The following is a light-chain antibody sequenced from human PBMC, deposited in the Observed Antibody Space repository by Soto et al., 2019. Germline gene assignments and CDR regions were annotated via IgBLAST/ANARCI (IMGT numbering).Light chain of an antibody. CDR1: QGISHY. Sequence: DIQMTQSPSSLSASVGDRVTITCRASQGISHYLAWYQQRPGQVPKLLIHDANILQSGVPSRFSGSGSGTDFTLTISSLQPEDVATYYCQKYNCAPRTFGQGTKVDIK. CDR2: DAN. J-gene: IGKJ1*01. V-gene: IGKV1-27*01. CDR3: QKYNCAPRT.